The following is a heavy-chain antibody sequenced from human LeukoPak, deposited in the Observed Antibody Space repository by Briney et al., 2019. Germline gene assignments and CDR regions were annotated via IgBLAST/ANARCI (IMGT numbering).Heavy chain of an antibody. V-gene: IGHV1-69*01. CDR2: IIPIFSTA. D-gene: IGHD3-22*01. CDR3: ARLTIYDSSGYYYGDY. J-gene: IGHJ4*02. Sequence: GSSVKVSCKASGGTFSSYAISWVRQAPGQGLEWMGGIIPIFSTANYAQKFQGRVTITADESTSTAYMELRGLRSDDTAVYYCARLTIYDSSGYYYGDYWGQGTLVTVSS. CDR1: GGTFSSYA.